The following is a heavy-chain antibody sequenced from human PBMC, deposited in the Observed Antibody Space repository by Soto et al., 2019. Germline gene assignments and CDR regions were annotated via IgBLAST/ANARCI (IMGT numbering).Heavy chain of an antibody. CDR1: GFTFSSYA. CDR2: ISGSGGST. V-gene: IGHV3-23*01. J-gene: IGHJ6*03. Sequence: EVQLLESGGGLVQPGGSLRLSCAASGFTFSSYAMSWVRQAPGKGLEWVSAISGSGGSTYYADSVKGRFTISRDNSKNTLYLQMNSLRAEDTAVYYCAKSGELYSNYPPDYYYYYYMDVWGKGTTVTVSS. D-gene: IGHD4-4*01. CDR3: AKSGELYSNYPPDYYYYYYMDV.